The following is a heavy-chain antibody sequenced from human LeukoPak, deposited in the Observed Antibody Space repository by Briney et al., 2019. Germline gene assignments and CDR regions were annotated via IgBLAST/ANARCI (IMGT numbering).Heavy chain of an antibody. J-gene: IGHJ4*02. CDR2: IRSKANSYAT. CDR3: TRTHYSGYGVY. Sequence: GGSLRLSCAASGFTFSGSAMHWVRQASGKGLEWVGRIRSKANSYATAYAASVKGRFTISGDDSKNTAYLQMNSLKTEDTAVYYCTRTHYSGYGVYWGQGTLVTVSS. V-gene: IGHV3-73*01. CDR1: GFTFSGSA. D-gene: IGHD5-12*01.